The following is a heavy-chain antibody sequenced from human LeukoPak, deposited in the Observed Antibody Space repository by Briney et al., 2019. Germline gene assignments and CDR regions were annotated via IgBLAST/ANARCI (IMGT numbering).Heavy chain of an antibody. V-gene: IGHV3-7*01. CDR2: IREDGTEK. D-gene: IGHD7-27*01. Sequence: GGSLRLSCTASGFTFSGAWMTWVRQAPGKGLEWMANIREDGTEKNYVDSVKGRFTISRDNAKNSLFLQMSNLRDDDTAICYCARHVGISFWGQGTLVTVSS. CDR3: ARHVGISF. J-gene: IGHJ4*02. CDR1: GFTFSGAW.